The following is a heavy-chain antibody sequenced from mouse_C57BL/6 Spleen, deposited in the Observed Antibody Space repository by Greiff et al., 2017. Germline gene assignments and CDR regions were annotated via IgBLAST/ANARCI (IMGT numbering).Heavy chain of an antibody. Sequence: EVQLMESGGGLVKPGGSLKLSCAASGFTFSSYTMSWVRQTPEKRLEWVATISGGGGNTNYTDSVKGRFTISRDNAKNTLYLQMSRLRSEDTGVYYWARQGWDHAMDYWGQGTSVTVSS. V-gene: IGHV5-9*04. CDR3: ARQGWDHAMDY. CDR1: GFTFSSYT. J-gene: IGHJ4*01. CDR2: ISGGGGNT. D-gene: IGHD3-3*01.